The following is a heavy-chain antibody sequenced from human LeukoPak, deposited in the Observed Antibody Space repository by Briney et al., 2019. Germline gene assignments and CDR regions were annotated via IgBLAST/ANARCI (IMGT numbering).Heavy chain of an antibody. Sequence: PGGSLRLSCAASGFTFSSYAMSWVRQAPGKGLEWVSAISGSGGSTHYADSVKGRFTISRDNSKNTLYLQMNSLKTEDTAVYYCATPGRIPEAANWFDPWGQGTLVTVSS. CDR3: ATPGRIPEAANWFDP. J-gene: IGHJ5*02. CDR1: GFTFSSYA. V-gene: IGHV3-23*01. CDR2: ISGSGGST. D-gene: IGHD6-13*01.